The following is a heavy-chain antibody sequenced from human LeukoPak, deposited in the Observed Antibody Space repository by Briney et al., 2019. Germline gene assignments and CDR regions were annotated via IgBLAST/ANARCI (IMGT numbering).Heavy chain of an antibody. CDR3: ARAPRSAAAGFLFDY. J-gene: IGHJ4*02. Sequence: SETLSLTCTVSGGSISSYYWSWLRQPPGKGLEWIGYIYYSGSTNYNPSLKSRVTISVDTSKNQFSLKLSSVTAADTAVYYCARAPRSAAAGFLFDYWGQGTLVTVSS. CDR2: IYYSGST. CDR1: GGSISSYY. D-gene: IGHD6-13*01. V-gene: IGHV4-59*01.